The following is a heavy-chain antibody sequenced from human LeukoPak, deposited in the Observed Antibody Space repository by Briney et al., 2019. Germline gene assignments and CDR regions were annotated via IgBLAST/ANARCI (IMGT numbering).Heavy chain of an antibody. CDR2: IYTSGST. D-gene: IGHD6-13*01. CDR1: GGSISSGSYY. CDR3: AQGAFQQLAIDY. V-gene: IGHV4-61*02. J-gene: IGHJ4*02. Sequence: PSQTLSLTCTVSGGSISSGSYYWSWIRQPAGKGLEWIGRIYTSGSTNYNPSLKSRVTISVDTSKNQFSLKLSSVTAADTAVYYCAQGAFQQLAIDYWGQGTLVTVSS.